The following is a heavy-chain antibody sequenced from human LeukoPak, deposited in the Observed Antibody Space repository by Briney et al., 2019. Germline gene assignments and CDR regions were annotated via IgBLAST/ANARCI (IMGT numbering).Heavy chain of an antibody. CDR1: GGSISSSYYY. CDR2: IFYSGST. V-gene: IGHV4-39*01. J-gene: IGHJ4*02. Sequence: SETLSLTCTVSGGSISSSYYYWGWIRQPPGKGLEWIGSIFYSGSTYYNPSLKSRVTISVDTSKNQFSLKLSSVIAADTAVCYCARRGDYWGQGTLVTVSS. CDR3: ARRGDY.